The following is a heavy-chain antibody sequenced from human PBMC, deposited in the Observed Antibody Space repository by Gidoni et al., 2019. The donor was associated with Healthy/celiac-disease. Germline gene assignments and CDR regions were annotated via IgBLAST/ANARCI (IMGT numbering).Heavy chain of an antibody. D-gene: IGHD4-17*01. V-gene: IGHV1-18*01. CDR3: ERGGSGGDYRYYYYYYMDV. Sequence: VQLFQSGAEVKKPGASVKVSCQASGYPFTSYGIRWVRQAPGQGLEGMGWISAYNGNKNEEKKLQGRVTMTKDTSTRTADKERRSLRSDDTAVYYGERGGSGGDYRYYYYYYMDVWGKGTTVTVSS. CDR1: GYPFTSYG. CDR2: ISAYNGNK. J-gene: IGHJ6*03.